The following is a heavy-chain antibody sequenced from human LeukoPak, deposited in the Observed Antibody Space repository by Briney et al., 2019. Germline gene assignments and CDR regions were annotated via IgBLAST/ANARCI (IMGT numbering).Heavy chain of an antibody. CDR3: AKHSGPYYYDSSGYSFDY. CDR2: ISGSGGST. Sequence: GGSLRLSCAASGFTFSSYAMSWVRQAPGKGLEWVSGISGSGGSTYYADSVKGRFTTSRDNSKNTLYVQMNSLRAEDTAVYYCAKHSGPYYYDSSGYSFDYWGQGTLVTVSS. V-gene: IGHV3-23*01. CDR1: GFTFSSYA. D-gene: IGHD3-22*01. J-gene: IGHJ4*02.